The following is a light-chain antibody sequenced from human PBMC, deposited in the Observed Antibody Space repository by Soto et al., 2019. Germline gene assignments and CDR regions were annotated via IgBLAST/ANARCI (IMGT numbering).Light chain of an antibody. CDR2: DVS. CDR3: ISYTSSSLYV. CDR1: SSDVGGYKY. J-gene: IGLJ1*01. V-gene: IGLV2-14*01. Sequence: QSVLTQPASVSGSPGQSITISCTGTSSDVGGYKYVSWYQQHPGKAPKLMIYDVSNRPSGVSNRFSGSKSGNTASLTISGLQAEDEAEYYCISYTSSSLYVFGTGTKVTVL.